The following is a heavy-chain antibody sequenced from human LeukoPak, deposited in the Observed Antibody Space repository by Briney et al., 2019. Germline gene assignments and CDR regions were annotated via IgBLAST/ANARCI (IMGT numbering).Heavy chain of an antibody. Sequence: GGSLRLSCAASGFTFSSYGMSWVRQAPGKGLEWVSGISGSGGKTYYADSVKGRLTISRDNSKNPLYLQMNSLRAEDTAVYYCARGPDCGGDCYHFDYWGQGTLVTVSS. CDR2: ISGSGGKT. CDR1: GFTFSSYG. V-gene: IGHV3-23*01. CDR3: ARGPDCGGDCYHFDY. D-gene: IGHD2-21*02. J-gene: IGHJ4*02.